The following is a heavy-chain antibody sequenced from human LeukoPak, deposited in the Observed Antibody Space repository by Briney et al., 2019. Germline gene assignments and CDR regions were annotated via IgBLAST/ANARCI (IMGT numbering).Heavy chain of an antibody. CDR1: GYTFTGYY. D-gene: IGHD3-16*02. CDR3: ARAPGDYVWGSYRYRPFDY. J-gene: IGHJ4*02. V-gene: IGHV1-2*02. CDR2: INPNSGGT. Sequence: ASVKVSCKASGYTFTGYYMHWVRQAPGQGLEWMGWINPNSGGTNYAQKFQGRVTMTTDTSASTAYMELSSLRSEDTAVYYCARAPGDYVWGSYRYRPFDYWGQGTLVTVSS.